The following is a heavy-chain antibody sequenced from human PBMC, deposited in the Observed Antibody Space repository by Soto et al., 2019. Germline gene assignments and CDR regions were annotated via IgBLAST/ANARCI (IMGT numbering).Heavy chain of an antibody. CDR3: ARDRHQADFDY. J-gene: IGHJ4*02. Sequence: GGSLRLSCAASGFTFSSYGMHWVRQAPRKGLEWVAVIWYDGSNKYYADSVKGRFTISRDNSKNTLYLQMNSLRAEDTAVYYCARDRHQADFDYWGQGTLVTVSS. CDR2: IWYDGSNK. D-gene: IGHD6-6*01. CDR1: GFTFSSYG. V-gene: IGHV3-33*01.